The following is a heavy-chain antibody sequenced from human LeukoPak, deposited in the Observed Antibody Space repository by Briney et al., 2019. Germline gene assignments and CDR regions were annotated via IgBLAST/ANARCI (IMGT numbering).Heavy chain of an antibody. CDR2: IYPGDSDT. D-gene: IGHD3-22*01. J-gene: IGHJ4*02. Sequence: GESLKISCKGSGYIFTRYWIGWLRQLPGKGLEWMGIIYPGDSDTRYSPSFQGQVTISADKSISTAYLQWSSLKASDTAMYYCARQAYYDSSGYSTIEDYWGQGTLVTVSS. V-gene: IGHV5-51*01. CDR1: GYIFTRYW. CDR3: ARQAYYDSSGYSTIEDY.